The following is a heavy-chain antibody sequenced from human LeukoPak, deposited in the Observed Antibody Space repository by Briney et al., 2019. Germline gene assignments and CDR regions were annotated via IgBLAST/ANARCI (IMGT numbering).Heavy chain of an antibody. CDR2: ISGNGEST. V-gene: IGHV3-23*01. CDR3: AKNTGQTSEYSYGFNC. CDR1: GFTFNIYA. Sequence: GGSLRLSCAASGFTFNIYAMSWVRQAPGKGLEWVSDISGNGESTYYADSVKGRFTISRDNSKNTVYLQMDGLRAEDTAVYYRAKNTGQTSEYSYGFNCWGQGTLVTVSS. D-gene: IGHD5-18*01. J-gene: IGHJ4*02.